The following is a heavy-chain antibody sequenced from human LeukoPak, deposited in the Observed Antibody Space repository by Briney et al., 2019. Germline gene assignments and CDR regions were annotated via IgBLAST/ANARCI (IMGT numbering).Heavy chain of an antibody. CDR3: EVVYGSDAFDI. D-gene: IGHD3-10*01. CDR2: IYYSGNT. Sequence: SETLSLTCTVSGASISSSSYYWGWIRLPPGKGLEWIGSIYYSGNTYYNPSLKSRVTISVDTSKNQFSLKLSSVTAADTAVYYCEVVYGSDAFDIWGQGTMVTVSS. V-gene: IGHV4-39*01. J-gene: IGHJ3*02. CDR1: GASISSSSYY.